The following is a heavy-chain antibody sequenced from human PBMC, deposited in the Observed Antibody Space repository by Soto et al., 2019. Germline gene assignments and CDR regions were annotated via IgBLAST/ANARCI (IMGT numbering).Heavy chain of an antibody. V-gene: IGHV3-23*01. CDR1: GFTFSNFA. CDR2: ISGTDDCT. D-gene: IGHD2-2*01. CDR3: AKRSRQYASAIQAFFEP. Sequence: GGSLRLSCAASGFTFSNFAMTWVRQAPGEGLEWVSSISGTDDCTYYADSVKGRFTISRDNALNTLYLQMNNLRADDTAVYYCAKRSRQYASAIQAFFEPWGLGTLVTVSS. J-gene: IGHJ5*02.